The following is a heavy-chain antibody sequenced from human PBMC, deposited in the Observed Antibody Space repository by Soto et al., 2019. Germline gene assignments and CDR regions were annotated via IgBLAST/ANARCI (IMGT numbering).Heavy chain of an antibody. J-gene: IGHJ4*02. Sequence: EVQLVESGGGLVKPGASLRLSCAASGFTFTRYSMNWVRQAPGKGLEWVSSISSTTNYIYYEDSMKGRFTISRDKAKNSLYLEMNSLRAEDTAVYYCSREAEDLTSNFDYWGQGTLVTVSS. CDR2: ISSTTNYI. CDR1: GFTFTRYS. V-gene: IGHV3-21*06. CDR3: SREAEDLTSNFDY.